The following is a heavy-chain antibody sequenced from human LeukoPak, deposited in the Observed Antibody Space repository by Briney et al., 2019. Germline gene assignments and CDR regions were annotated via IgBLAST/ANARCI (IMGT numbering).Heavy chain of an antibody. V-gene: IGHV3-30*04. CDR3: ARAYCGGDCHPPILDY. CDR2: ISYDGSNK. Sequence: PGGSLRLSSAASGFTFGSYAMHWGRQAPGKGLEWVAVISYDGSNKYYADSVKGRFTISRDNSKNTLYLQMNSLRAEDTAVYYCARAYCGGDCHPPILDYWGQRTLVTVSS. D-gene: IGHD2-21*02. J-gene: IGHJ4*02. CDR1: GFTFGSYA.